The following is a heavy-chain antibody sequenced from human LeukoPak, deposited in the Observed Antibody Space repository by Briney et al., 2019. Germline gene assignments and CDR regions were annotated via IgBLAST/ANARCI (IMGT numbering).Heavy chain of an antibody. Sequence: SGGSLRLSCAASGFTFSSYGMHWVRQAPGKGLEWVAVIWYDGSNKYYADSVKGRFTISRDNSKNTLYLQMSSLRAEDTAVYYCARARSRRYCSSTSCPATGTTPGFDYWGQGTLVTVSS. D-gene: IGHD2-2*01. V-gene: IGHV3-33*01. J-gene: IGHJ4*02. CDR1: GFTFSSYG. CDR3: ARARSRRYCSSTSCPATGTTPGFDY. CDR2: IWYDGSNK.